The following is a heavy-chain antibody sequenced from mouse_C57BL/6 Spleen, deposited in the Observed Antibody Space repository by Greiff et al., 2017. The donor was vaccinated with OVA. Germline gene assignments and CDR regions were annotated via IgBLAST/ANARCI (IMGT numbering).Heavy chain of an antibody. CDR3: ARHYGSSLYAMDY. Sequence: EVKLQESGGDLVKPGGSLKLSCAASGFTFSSYGMSWVRQTPDKRLEWVATISSGGSYTYYPDSVKGRFTISRDNAKNTLYLQMSSLKSEDTAMYYCARHYGSSLYAMDYWGQGTSVTVSS. V-gene: IGHV5-6*01. D-gene: IGHD1-1*01. CDR2: ISSGGSYT. J-gene: IGHJ4*01. CDR1: GFTFSSYG.